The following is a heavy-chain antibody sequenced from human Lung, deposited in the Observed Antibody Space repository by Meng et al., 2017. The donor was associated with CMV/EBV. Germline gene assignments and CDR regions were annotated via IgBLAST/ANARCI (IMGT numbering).Heavy chain of an antibody. Sequence: GESLKISCAASGFTFTSYAMNWVRQAPGKGLEWVSSITGGGNYIYYADSVKGRFSVSRDNAKNSLYLQMNSLRAEDTAVYYCARGRGLVATIVQYYVDYWGHGTLVTVSS. CDR2: ITGGGNYI. D-gene: IGHD5-12*01. CDR1: GFTFTSYA. V-gene: IGHV3-21*01. J-gene: IGHJ4*03. CDR3: ARGRGLVATIVQYYVDY.